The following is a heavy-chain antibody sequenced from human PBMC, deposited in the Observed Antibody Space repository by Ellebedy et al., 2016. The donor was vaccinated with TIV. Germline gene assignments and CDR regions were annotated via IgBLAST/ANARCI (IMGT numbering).Heavy chain of an antibody. V-gene: IGHV3-23*01. CDR3: ARDYGDYVGLAYFDY. Sequence: GESLKISXAASGFTFSSYAMSWVRQAPGKGLEWVSAISGSGGSTYYADSVQGRFTISRDNSKNTLYLQMNSLRAEDTAVYYCARDYGDYVGLAYFDYWGQGTLVTVSS. J-gene: IGHJ4*02. CDR2: ISGSGGST. CDR1: GFTFSSYA. D-gene: IGHD4-17*01.